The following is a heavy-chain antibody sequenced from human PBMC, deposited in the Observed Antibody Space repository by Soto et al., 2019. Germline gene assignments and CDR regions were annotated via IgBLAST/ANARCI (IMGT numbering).Heavy chain of an antibody. V-gene: IGHV3-48*03. CDR1: GFTFSSYE. CDR3: ARDRRYSSGWYYGMDV. D-gene: IGHD6-19*01. CDR2: ISSSGSTI. J-gene: IGHJ6*02. Sequence: SLILSCAASGFTFSSYEMNWVRQAPGKGLEWVSYISSSGSTIYYADSVKGRFTISRDNAKNSLYLQMNSLRAEDTAVYYCARDRRYSSGWYYGMDVWGQGTTVTVSS.